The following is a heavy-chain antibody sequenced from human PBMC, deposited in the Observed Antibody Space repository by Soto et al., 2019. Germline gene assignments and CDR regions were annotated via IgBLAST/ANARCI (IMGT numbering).Heavy chain of an antibody. V-gene: IGHV4-39*01. J-gene: IGHJ4*02. CDR1: GGSISSSSYY. D-gene: IGHD3-22*01. Sequence: QLQLQESGPGLVKPSETLSLTCTVSGGSISSSSYYWGWIRQPPGKGLEWIGSIYYSGSTYYNPSLKSRVTISVDTSKNQFSLKLSSVTAADTAVYYCARHAGGYGSGYYLAVIDYWGQGTLVTVSS. CDR3: ARHAGGYGSGYYLAVIDY. CDR2: IYYSGST.